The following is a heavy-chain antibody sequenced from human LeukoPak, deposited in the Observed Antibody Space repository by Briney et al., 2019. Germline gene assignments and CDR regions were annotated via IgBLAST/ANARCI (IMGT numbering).Heavy chain of an antibody. Sequence: GGSLRLSCVASGFTLSSHTMNWVRQAPGKGLEWVSSISSSNRFIYYADSVKGRFTISRDNAKNSLYLQMNSLRAEDTAIYYCARDSSYTVTTYEGFDYWGQGTLVTVSS. CDR1: GFTLSSHT. CDR3: ARDSSYTVTTYEGFDY. CDR2: ISSSNRFI. J-gene: IGHJ4*02. D-gene: IGHD4-11*01. V-gene: IGHV3-21*01.